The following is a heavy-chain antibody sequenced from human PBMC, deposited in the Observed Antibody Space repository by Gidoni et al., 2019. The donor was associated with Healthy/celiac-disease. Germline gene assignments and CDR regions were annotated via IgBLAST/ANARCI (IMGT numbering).Heavy chain of an antibody. Sequence: QITLKESGPTLVKPTQTLPLTCTFSGFSLSPSGVGVDWIRQPPGKALEWLALISWDDDKRYSPSLKGRRTITKDTSKNQVVLTMTNMDPVDTATYCCAHRRLLWFRGFLDYWGQGTRVTVSS. CDR1: GFSLSPSGVG. J-gene: IGHJ4*02. V-gene: IGHV2-5*02. CDR3: AHRRLLWFRGFLDY. CDR2: ISWDDDK. D-gene: IGHD3-10*01.